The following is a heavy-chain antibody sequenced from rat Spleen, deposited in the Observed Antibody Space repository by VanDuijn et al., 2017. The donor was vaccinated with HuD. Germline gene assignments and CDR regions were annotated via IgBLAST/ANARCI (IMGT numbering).Heavy chain of an antibody. D-gene: IGHD1-9*01. CDR3: ARRHYGYTDYFDY. Sequence: EVQLVESGGGSVQPGRSLKLSCAASGFTFNKYDMAWVRQAPKKGLEWVAFINYDGSKTFYRDSVKGRFTIFRDNAKSSLYLQMGSLRSEDTATYYCARRHYGYTDYFDYWGQGVMVTVSS. V-gene: IGHV5-7*01. CDR1: GFTFNKYD. CDR2: INYDGSKT. J-gene: IGHJ2*01.